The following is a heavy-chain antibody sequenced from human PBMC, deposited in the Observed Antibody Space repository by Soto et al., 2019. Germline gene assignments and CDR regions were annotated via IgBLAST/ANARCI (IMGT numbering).Heavy chain of an antibody. CDR2: IIPIFGTA. D-gene: IGHD6-13*01. CDR3: ARYRGSSWYRAGEGYYYYGMDG. CDR1: GGTFSSYA. Sequence: QVQLVQSGAEVKKPGSSVKVSCKASGGTFSSYAISWVRQAPGQGLEWMGGIIPIFGTANYAQKFQGRVMITADASTSTAYMELSSLRSEDTAVYYCARYRGSSWYRAGEGYYYYGMDGWGQVTTVTGSS. V-gene: IGHV1-69*12. J-gene: IGHJ6*02.